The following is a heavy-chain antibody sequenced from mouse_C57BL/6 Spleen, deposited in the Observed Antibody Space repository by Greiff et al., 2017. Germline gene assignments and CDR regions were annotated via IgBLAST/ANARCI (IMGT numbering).Heavy chain of an antibody. D-gene: IGHD1-1*01. V-gene: IGHV1-52*01. J-gene: IGHJ2*01. Sequence: QVQLQQPGAELVRPGSSVKLSCKASGYTFTSYWMHWVKQRPIQGLEWIGNIDPSDSETHYNQKFTDKATLTVDQSSSTAYMQLSSLTSEDSAVDFCSRSGGSSDYVDYWGQGTTLTVSS. CDR2: IDPSDSET. CDR3: SRSGGSSDYVDY. CDR1: GYTFTSYW.